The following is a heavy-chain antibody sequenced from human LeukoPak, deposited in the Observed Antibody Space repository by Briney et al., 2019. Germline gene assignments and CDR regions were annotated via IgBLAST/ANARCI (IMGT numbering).Heavy chain of an antibody. Sequence: GGSLRLSCTVSGVTFTIYATDSVRQAPGKGLEWVAVTDGSNTFYADSVKGRFNLSSDKSKNTLYLQMNNLRVADTAVYYCAKDLIAGAPDYFDSWGQGTLVTVSS. J-gene: IGHJ4*02. CDR2: TDGSNT. CDR3: AKDLIAGAPDYFDS. D-gene: IGHD1-14*01. V-gene: IGHV3-30*18. CDR1: GVTFTIYA.